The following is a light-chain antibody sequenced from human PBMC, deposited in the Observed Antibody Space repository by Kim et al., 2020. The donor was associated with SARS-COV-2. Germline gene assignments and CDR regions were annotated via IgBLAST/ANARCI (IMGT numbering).Light chain of an antibody. CDR2: GAS. CDR3: QHYVNWPS. V-gene: IGKV3-15*01. Sequence: SVSPGESATLSCRASQSVSTNLAWYQQKPGQAPRLLIYGASTRAIVVPGRFSGSGSGTDVTLTISSLQSEDFAAYYCQHYVNWPSFGQGTRLEIK. CDR1: QSVSTN. J-gene: IGKJ5*01.